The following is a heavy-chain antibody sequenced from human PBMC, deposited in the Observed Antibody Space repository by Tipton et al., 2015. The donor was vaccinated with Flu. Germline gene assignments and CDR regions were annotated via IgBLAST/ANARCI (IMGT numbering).Heavy chain of an antibody. CDR2: IYYSGST. J-gene: IGHJ4*02. D-gene: IGHD3-3*01. V-gene: IGHV4-59*12. Sequence: LRLSCTVSGGSISSYYWSWIRQPPGKGLEWIGYIYYSGSTNYNPSLKSRVTISVDTSKNQFSLKLSSVTAADTAVYYCAGDTIFGVAHWGQGTLVTVSS. CDR3: AGDTIFGVAH. CDR1: GGSISSYY.